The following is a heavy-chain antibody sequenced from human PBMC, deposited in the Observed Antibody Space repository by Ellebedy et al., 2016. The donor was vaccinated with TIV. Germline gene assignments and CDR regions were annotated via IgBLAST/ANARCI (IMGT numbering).Heavy chain of an antibody. CDR3: ARAGYSGYAPDY. V-gene: IGHV5-51*01. D-gene: IGHD5-12*01. CDR2: IYPGDSDT. CDR1: GYSFTSYW. Sequence: ASVKVSCKGSGYSFTSYWIGWVRQMPGKGLEWMGIIYPGDSDTRYSPSFQGQVTISADKSISTAYLQWGSLKASDTAMYYCARAGYSGYAPDYWGQGTLVTVSS. J-gene: IGHJ4*02.